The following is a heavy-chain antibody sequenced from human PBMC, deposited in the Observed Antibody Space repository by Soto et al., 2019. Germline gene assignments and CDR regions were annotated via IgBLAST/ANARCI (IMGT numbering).Heavy chain of an antibody. D-gene: IGHD5-12*01. Sequence: GGSLRLSCAASGFTFSSYAMHWVRQAPGKGLEWVAVISYDGSNKYYADSVQGRFTIPRDNSKNTMYLQMNSLRAEDTDVYYCAREEGGYSGYDGEDYYYYGMDVWGQGTTVTVSS. CDR2: ISYDGSNK. V-gene: IGHV3-30-3*01. CDR3: AREEGGYSGYDGEDYYYYGMDV. J-gene: IGHJ6*02. CDR1: GFTFSSYA.